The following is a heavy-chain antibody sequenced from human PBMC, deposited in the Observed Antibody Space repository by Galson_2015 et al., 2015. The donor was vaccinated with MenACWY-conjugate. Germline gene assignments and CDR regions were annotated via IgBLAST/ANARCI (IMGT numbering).Heavy chain of an antibody. J-gene: IGHJ4*02. CDR2: ISGSSNSK. Sequence: SLRLSCAASGFTFSSYSITWVRQAPGQGPEWISYISGSSNSKYYADSVKGRFTISRDNAKKSLYLQMDSLRVEDTAVYYCARPVGLGSAALIHWDQGTLVIVSS. CDR1: GFTFSSYS. V-gene: IGHV3-48*04. CDR3: ARPVGLGSAALIH. D-gene: IGHD6-13*01.